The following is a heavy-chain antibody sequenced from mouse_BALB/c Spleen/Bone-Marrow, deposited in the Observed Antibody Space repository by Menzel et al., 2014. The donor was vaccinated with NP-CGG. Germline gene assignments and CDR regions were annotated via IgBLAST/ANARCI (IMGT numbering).Heavy chain of an antibody. D-gene: IGHD2-1*01. Sequence: QVQLQQSGAELVMPGASVKMSCKASGYTFXDYWMHWVKQRPGQGLEWIGAIDTSDSYTSYNQKFKGKATLTVDESSSTAYRQLSSLTSEDSAVYYCAFYYGNYGDYWGQGTTLTVSS. V-gene: IGHV1-69*01. CDR2: IDTSDSYT. J-gene: IGHJ2*01. CDR3: AFYYGNYGDY. CDR1: GYTFXDYW.